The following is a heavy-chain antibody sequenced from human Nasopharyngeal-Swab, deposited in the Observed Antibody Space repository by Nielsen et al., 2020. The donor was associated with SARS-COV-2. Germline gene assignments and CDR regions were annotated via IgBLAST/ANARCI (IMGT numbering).Heavy chain of an antibody. CDR1: GGSISSGGYY. CDR3: ARALEYSGYDFDY. Sequence: LRLSCTVSGGSISSGGYYWSWFRQHPGKGLEWIGYIYYSGSTYYNPSLKSRVTISVDTSKNQFSLKLSSVTAADTAVYYCARALEYSGYDFDYWGQGTLVTVSS. CDR2: IYYSGST. D-gene: IGHD5-12*01. V-gene: IGHV4-31*03. J-gene: IGHJ4*02.